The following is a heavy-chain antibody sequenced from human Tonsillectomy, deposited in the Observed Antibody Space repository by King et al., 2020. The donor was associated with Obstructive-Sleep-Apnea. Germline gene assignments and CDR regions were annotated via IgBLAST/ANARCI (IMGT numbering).Heavy chain of an antibody. CDR2: IYSSGST. CDR1: GSSISSYY. J-gene: IGHJ4*02. Sequence: VQLQESGPGLVKPSETLSLTCTVSGSSISSYYWSWIRQPAGKGLEWIGRIYSSGSTNYSPSLESRVSMSVDTSKNQFSLKLRSVTAADTAVYYWARDEGPDWGTLYARCGLWGQGTLVTVSS. V-gene: IGHV4-4*07. D-gene: IGHD7-27*01. CDR3: ARDEGPDWGTLYARCGL.